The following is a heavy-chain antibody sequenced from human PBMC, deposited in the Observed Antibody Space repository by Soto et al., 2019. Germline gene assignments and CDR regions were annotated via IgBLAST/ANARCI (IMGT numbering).Heavy chain of an antibody. V-gene: IGHV1-2*02. D-gene: IGHD2-2*02. Sequence: ASVKVSCKASGYTFTGYYMHWVRQARGQGLEWMGWINPNSGGTNYAQKFQGRVTMTRDTSISTAYMELSRLRSDDTAVYYCARDGGPYCSSTSCYSLYYYGMDVWGQGTTVTVSS. CDR1: GYTFTGYY. J-gene: IGHJ6*02. CDR2: INPNSGGT. CDR3: ARDGGPYCSSTSCYSLYYYGMDV.